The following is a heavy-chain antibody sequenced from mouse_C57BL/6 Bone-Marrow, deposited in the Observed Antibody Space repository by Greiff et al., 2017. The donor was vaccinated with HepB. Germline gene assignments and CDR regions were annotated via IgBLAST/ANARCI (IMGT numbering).Heavy chain of an antibody. J-gene: IGHJ3*01. V-gene: IGHV5-4*01. CDR2: ISDGGSYT. CDR1: GFTFSSYA. Sequence: EVKVVESGGGLVKPGGSLKLSCAASGFTFSSYAMSWVRQTPEKRLEWVATISDGGSYTYYPDNVKGRFTISRDNAKNNLYLQMSHLKSEDTAMYYCARDINGSPFAYWGQGTLVTVSA. D-gene: IGHD1-1*01. CDR3: ARDINGSPFAY.